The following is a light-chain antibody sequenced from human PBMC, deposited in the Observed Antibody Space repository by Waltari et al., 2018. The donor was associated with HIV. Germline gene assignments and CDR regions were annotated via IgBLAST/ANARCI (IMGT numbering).Light chain of an antibody. CDR1: QSLLHSNGYTY. V-gene: IGKV2-28*01. Sequence: DIVMTQSPLSLPVTPGEPASISCRSSQSLLHSNGYTYLDWYLQRPGQSPQLLIYLGSNRASGVPDRFSGSGSGTDFTLKISRLEAEDVGVYYCMQDVQTPYTFGQGTKLEIK. CDR3: MQDVQTPYT. CDR2: LGS. J-gene: IGKJ2*01.